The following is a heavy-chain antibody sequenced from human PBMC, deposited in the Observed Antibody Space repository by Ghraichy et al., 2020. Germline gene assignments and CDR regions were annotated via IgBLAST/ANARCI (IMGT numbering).Heavy chain of an antibody. Sequence: SETLSLTCAFYGGSFRGYYWSWIRQPPGKGLEWIGQINHRGSTNYNPSLKSRVTISVDTSKNQFSLKLSSVTAADTAVYYCARGRRYGDHDYWGQGTLVTVSS. CDR2: INHRGST. D-gene: IGHD4-17*01. CDR1: GGSFRGYY. V-gene: IGHV4-34*01. J-gene: IGHJ4*02. CDR3: ARGRRYGDHDY.